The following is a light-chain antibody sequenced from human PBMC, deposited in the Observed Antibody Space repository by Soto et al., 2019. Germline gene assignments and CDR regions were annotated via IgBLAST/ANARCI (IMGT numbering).Light chain of an antibody. CDR1: QSILYSSNNNNY. CDR2: WAS. Sequence: DIVMTQSPDSLAVSLGERATINCKSSQSILYSSNNNNYLAWYQQKPRQPPKLLIYWASTREFGVPDRFSGSGSGTDFTLTIRSLQAEDVAVYYCQQYSSTPLTFGGGTKVEIK. V-gene: IGKV4-1*01. J-gene: IGKJ4*01. CDR3: QQYSSTPLT.